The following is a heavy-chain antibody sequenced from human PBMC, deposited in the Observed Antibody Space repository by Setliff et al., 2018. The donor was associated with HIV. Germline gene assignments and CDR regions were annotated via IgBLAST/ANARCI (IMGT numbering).Heavy chain of an antibody. CDR1: GGSMSSYC. V-gene: IGHV4-4*07. D-gene: IGHD2-21*02. Sequence: SETLSLTCSVSGGSMSSYCWTWIRQSAGKGLEWIGHIYSTGTTNYNSSLKSRLTMSIDTSENQFSLGLRSLTAADTAVYYCARGRDGYSLGSFDFWGQGTLVTVSS. CDR2: IYSTGTT. CDR3: ARGRDGYSLGSFDF. J-gene: IGHJ4*02.